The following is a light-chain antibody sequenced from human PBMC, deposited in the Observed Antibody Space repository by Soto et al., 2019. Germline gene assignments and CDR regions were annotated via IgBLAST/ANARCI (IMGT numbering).Light chain of an antibody. V-gene: IGLV2-14*02. J-gene: IGLJ2*01. CDR3: TSYTGSSTV. CDR1: LSGVDTYSF. CDR2: EGN. Sequence: QSALTQPASVSGSPGQSIGISCTGTLSGVDTYSFVSWYQHHPGAAPQLIIFEGNKRPSGVSDRFSGSRSGETASLTISGLQAEDEADYYCTSYTGSSTVFGGGTQLTVL.